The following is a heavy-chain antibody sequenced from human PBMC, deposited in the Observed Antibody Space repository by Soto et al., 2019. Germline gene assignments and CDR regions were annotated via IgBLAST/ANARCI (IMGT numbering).Heavy chain of an antibody. D-gene: IGHD6-13*01. CDR3: AKGAAAEYYYYYYMDV. CDR2: ISGSGGST. Sequence: GGSLRLSCAASGFTFSSYAMSWVRQAPGKGLEWVSAISGSGGSTYYADSVKGRFTISRDNSKNTLYLQMNSLRAEDTAVYYCAKGAAAEYYYYYYMDVWGKGTTVTVSS. V-gene: IGHV3-23*01. CDR1: GFTFSSYA. J-gene: IGHJ6*03.